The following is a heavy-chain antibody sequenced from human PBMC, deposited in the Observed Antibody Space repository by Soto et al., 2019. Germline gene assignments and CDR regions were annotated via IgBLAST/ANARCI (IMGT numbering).Heavy chain of an antibody. CDR2: IKQDGSEK. CDR3: ARLGPSERRTTGYYYGMDV. Sequence: GGSLRLSCAASGFTFSSYWMSWVRQAPGKGLEWVANIKQDGSEKYYVDSVKGRFTISRDNAKNSLYLQMNSLRAEDTAVYYCARLGPSERRTTGYYYGMDVWGQGTTVTVSS. CDR1: GFTFSSYW. J-gene: IGHJ6*02. D-gene: IGHD1-7*01. V-gene: IGHV3-7*05.